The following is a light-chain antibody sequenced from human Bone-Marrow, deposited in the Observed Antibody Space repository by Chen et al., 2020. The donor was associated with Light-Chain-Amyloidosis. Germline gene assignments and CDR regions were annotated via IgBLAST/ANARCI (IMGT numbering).Light chain of an antibody. J-gene: IGLJ3*02. Sequence: SYVLTQPSSVSVASGQTATIACGGNNIGSTSVHWYQQTPGQASLLVVYDDSDRPSGISERLSGSNSGNTATLTISRVEAGDEADYYCQVWDRSSDRPVFGGGTKLTVL. V-gene: IGLV3-21*02. CDR3: QVWDRSSDRPV. CDR1: NIGSTS. CDR2: DDS.